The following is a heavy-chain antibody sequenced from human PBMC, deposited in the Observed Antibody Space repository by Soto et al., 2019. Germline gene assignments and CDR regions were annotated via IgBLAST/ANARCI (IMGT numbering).Heavy chain of an antibody. CDR3: ARGIGRGTGSTPVNDAFDI. CDR1: GGSFSGYY. D-gene: IGHD2-2*01. Sequence: SETLSLTCAVYGGSFSGYYWSWIRQPPGKGLEWIGEINHSGSTNYNPSLKSRVTISVDTSKNQFSLKLSSVTAADTAVYYCARGIGRGTGSTPVNDAFDIWGQGTMVTVSS. J-gene: IGHJ3*02. CDR2: INHSGST. V-gene: IGHV4-34*01.